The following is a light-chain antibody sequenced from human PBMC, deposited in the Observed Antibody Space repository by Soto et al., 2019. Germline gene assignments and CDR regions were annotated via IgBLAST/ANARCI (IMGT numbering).Light chain of an antibody. Sequence: QSALTQPASVSGSPGQSITISCIATTSDVGDYNSVSWYQQHPGKAPKLIISDVSNRPSGVSNRFSGSKSGNTASLTISGLQAEDEADYHCSAYTTSNSVVFGGGTQLTVL. V-gene: IGLV2-14*01. J-gene: IGLJ2*01. CDR2: DVS. CDR1: TSDVGDYNS. CDR3: SAYTTSNSVV.